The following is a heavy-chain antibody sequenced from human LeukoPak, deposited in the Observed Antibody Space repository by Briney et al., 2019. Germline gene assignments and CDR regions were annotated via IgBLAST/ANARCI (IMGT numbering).Heavy chain of an antibody. CDR3: ARDPGYSYGPETYYYYYIDV. V-gene: IGHV1-69*13. Sequence: VASVKVSCKASGGTFSSYAISWVRQAPGQGLEWMGGIIPIFGTANYAQKFQGRVTITADESTSTAYMELSSLRSEDTAVYYCARDPGYSYGPETYYYYYIDVWGKGTTVTVSS. CDR1: GGTFSSYA. J-gene: IGHJ6*03. D-gene: IGHD5-18*01. CDR2: IIPIFGTA.